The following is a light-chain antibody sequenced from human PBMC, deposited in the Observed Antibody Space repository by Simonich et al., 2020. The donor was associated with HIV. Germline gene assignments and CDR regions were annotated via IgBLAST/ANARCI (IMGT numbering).Light chain of an antibody. Sequence: DIQMTQSPSSLPASVGDRVTITCQSSQDITNYLNWYQQKQGKAHKPLVYGASNLETGVPSRFNGTGGGTYFHFTINSLQPEDIATYYCQQYDNLPWTFGRGTKVEIK. V-gene: IGKV1-33*01. CDR3: QQYDNLPWT. CDR2: GAS. J-gene: IGKJ1*01. CDR1: QDITNY.